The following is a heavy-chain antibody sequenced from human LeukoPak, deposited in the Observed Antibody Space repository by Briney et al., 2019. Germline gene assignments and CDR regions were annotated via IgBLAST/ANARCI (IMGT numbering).Heavy chain of an antibody. CDR2: INHSGST. CDR3: ARGRSGGWLQLRAFDI. J-gene: IGHJ3*02. V-gene: IGHV4-34*01. CDR1: GGSFSGYY. Sequence: SETLSLTCAVYGGSFSGYYWSWIRQPPGKGLEWIGEINHSGSTNYNPSLRSRVTISVDTSKNQFSLKLSSVTAADTAVYYCARGRSGGWLQLRAFDIWGQGTMVTVSS. D-gene: IGHD5-12*01.